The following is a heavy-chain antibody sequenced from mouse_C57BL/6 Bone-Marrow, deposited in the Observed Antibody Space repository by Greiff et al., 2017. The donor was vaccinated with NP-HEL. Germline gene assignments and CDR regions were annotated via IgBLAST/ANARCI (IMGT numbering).Heavy chain of an antibody. CDR1: GFTFSDYY. D-gene: IGHD2-12*01. CDR2: ISNGGGST. Sequence: EVHLVESGGGLVQPGGSLKLSCAASGFTFSDYYMYWVRQTPEKRLEWVAYISNGGGSTYYPDTVKGRFTISRDNAKNTLYLQMSRLKSEDTAMYYCARRDYSNWYFDVWGTGTTVTVSS. CDR3: ARRDYSNWYFDV. V-gene: IGHV5-12*01. J-gene: IGHJ1*03.